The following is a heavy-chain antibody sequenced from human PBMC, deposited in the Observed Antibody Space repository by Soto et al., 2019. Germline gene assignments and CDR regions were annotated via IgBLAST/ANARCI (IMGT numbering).Heavy chain of an antibody. CDR1: GGTFSSYA. J-gene: IGHJ5*02. Sequence: QVQLVQSGAEVKKPGSSVKVSCKASGGTFSSYAISWVRQAPGQGLEWMGGIIPIFVTANYAQKFQGRVTITADESTSTAYMELSRLRSEDTAVYYCARRTFLGYSYGPIWAFSWFDPWGQGTLVTVSS. D-gene: IGHD5-18*01. CDR3: ARRTFLGYSYGPIWAFSWFDP. V-gene: IGHV1-69*01. CDR2: IIPIFVTA.